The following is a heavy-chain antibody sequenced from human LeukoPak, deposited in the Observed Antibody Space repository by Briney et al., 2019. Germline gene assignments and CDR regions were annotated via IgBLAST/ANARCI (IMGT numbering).Heavy chain of an antibody. D-gene: IGHD3-3*02. J-gene: IGHJ3*01. Sequence: GGSLRLSCEASGFTFSRYDMHWVRQATGKGLEWVSAIGTVDDTYYLDSVKGRFTISREDAKNSLYLQMNNLRAGDTAVYYCAREVMASSFFDALDVWGQGTVVTVSS. CDR3: AREVMASSFFDALDV. CDR2: IGTVDDT. V-gene: IGHV3-13*01. CDR1: GFTFSRYD.